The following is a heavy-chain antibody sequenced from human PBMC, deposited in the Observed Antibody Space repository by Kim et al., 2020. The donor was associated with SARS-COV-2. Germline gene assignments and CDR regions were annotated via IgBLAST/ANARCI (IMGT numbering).Heavy chain of an antibody. CDR2: YTRGRT. J-gene: IGHJ4*02. V-gene: IGHV4-4*07. D-gene: IGHD3-16*02. CDR3: ASALGH. Sequence: YTRGRTNDNPSLQSRVTMSVDISKNQFSLMLSSVTAADTAVYYCASALGHWGQGTLVTVSS.